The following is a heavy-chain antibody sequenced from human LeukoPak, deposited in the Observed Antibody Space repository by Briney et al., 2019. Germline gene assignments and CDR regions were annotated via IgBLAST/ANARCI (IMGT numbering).Heavy chain of an antibody. CDR2: IDTAGDT. CDR1: GFTFSVYD. Sequence: GGSLRLSRAASGFTFSVYDMHWVRKVTGRGLEWVTTIDTAGDTYYLESVKGRFTFSRDNGKNSLFLQMNSLRVEDTAVYYCARGGYSGSSPNVFADGMDGWGPGTTVTVSS. CDR3: ARGGYSGSSPNVFADGMDG. J-gene: IGHJ6*02. D-gene: IGHD6-6*01. V-gene: IGHV3-13*01.